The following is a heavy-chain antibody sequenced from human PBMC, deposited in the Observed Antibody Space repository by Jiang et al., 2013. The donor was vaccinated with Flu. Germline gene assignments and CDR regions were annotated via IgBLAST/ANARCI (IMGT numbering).Heavy chain of an antibody. D-gene: IGHD5-18*01. CDR1: GFTFRSYA. Sequence: VQLLESGGGLVQPGGSLRLSCAASGFTFRSYAMSWVRQAPGKGLEWVSGITGSGGSTYYADSVKGRFTFSRDNSKNTLYLQMNSLRAEDTAIYYCAKDEGHSYAYYYYFGMDVWGKGTTVTVSS. CDR2: ITGSGGST. J-gene: IGHJ6*04. V-gene: IGHV3-23*01. CDR3: AKDEGHSYAYYYYFGMDV.